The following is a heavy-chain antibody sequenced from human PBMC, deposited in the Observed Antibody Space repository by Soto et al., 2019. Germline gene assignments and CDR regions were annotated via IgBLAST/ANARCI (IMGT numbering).Heavy chain of an antibody. Sequence: GGSLRLSCAASGFTFSSYSMNWVRQAPGKGLEWVSYISSSGSTIYYADSVKGRFTISRDNAKNSLYLQMNSLRAEDTAVYYCARDPDSSGWCNWFDPWGQGTLVTVSS. CDR1: GFTFSSYS. V-gene: IGHV3-48*01. CDR2: ISSSGSTI. CDR3: ARDPDSSGWCNWFDP. D-gene: IGHD6-19*01. J-gene: IGHJ5*02.